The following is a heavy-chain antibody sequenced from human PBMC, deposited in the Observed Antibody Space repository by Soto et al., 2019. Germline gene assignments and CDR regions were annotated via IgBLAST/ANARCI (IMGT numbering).Heavy chain of an antibody. CDR1: GFMFSSYA. J-gene: IGHJ4*02. CDR2: ISGSGGNT. Sequence: GGSLRLSCAASGFMFSSYAMSWVRQAPGKGLEWVSDISGSGGNTYYADAVKGRFTISRDNSRNTLYLQMNSLRVEYTAVYYCAKARRQWLRAYFFDYWGQGT. V-gene: IGHV3-23*01. CDR3: AKARRQWLRAYFFDY. D-gene: IGHD6-19*01.